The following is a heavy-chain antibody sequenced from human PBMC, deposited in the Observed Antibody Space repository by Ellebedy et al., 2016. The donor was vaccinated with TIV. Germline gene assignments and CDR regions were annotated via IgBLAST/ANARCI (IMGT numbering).Heavy chain of an antibody. CDR2: LSYSGTT. D-gene: IGHD6-13*01. CDR1: GDSVSSSRYF. J-gene: IGHJ4*02. Sequence: MPGGSLRLSCTVSGDSVSSSRYFWAWVRQSPGKGLEWIGSLSYSGTTYYNPSLSSRVTISLDTSKNQLSLKLTSVTAADTAVYYCARDEYNISWYKYWGQGILVAVSS. V-gene: IGHV4-39*07. CDR3: ARDEYNISWYKY.